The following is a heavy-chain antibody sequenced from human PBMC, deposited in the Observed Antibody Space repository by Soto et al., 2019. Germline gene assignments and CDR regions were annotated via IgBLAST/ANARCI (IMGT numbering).Heavy chain of an antibody. CDR1: GGIFTNNA. J-gene: IGHJ6*02. CDR2: VIPLFDTA. V-gene: IGHV1-69*01. CDR3: ATGGHNDGYDFDHGMDV. Sequence: QVQVVQSGAEVKKPGSSVKVSCKVSGGIFTNNAISWVRQAPGQGLEWLGGVIPLFDTAYYAQIFRGRLKISADRATTTAYMELSGLASADTAVYFCATGGHNDGYDFDHGMDVWGQGTIVTVS. D-gene: IGHD5-18*01.